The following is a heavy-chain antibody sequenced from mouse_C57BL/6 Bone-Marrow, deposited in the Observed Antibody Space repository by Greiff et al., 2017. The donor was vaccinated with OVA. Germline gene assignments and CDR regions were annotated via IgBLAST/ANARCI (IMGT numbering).Heavy chain of an antibody. J-gene: IGHJ4*01. CDR1: GFNIKDDY. V-gene: IGHV14-4*01. Sequence: EVQLQQSGAELVRPGASVKLSCTASGFNIKDDYMHWVKQRPEQGLEWIGWIDPENGDTEYASKFQGKATITADTSSNTAYLQLSSLTSEDTAVYYCTTGLRPWAMDYWGQGTSVTVSS. D-gene: IGHD1-1*01. CDR2: IDPENGDT. CDR3: TTGLRPWAMDY.